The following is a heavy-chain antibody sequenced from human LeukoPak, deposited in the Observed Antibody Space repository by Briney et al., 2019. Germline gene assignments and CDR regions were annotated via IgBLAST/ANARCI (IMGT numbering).Heavy chain of an antibody. D-gene: IGHD6-19*01. Sequence: SETLSLTCSVSGGSISSHYWSWIRQPPGKGLEWIAYIFYSGSTNYNPSLRNRVTISVDTSKNQFSLKLSSVTAADTAVYYCARVGYSSGWSHFDLWGRGTLVTVSS. CDR3: ARVGYSSGWSHFDL. CDR1: GGSISSHY. J-gene: IGHJ2*01. CDR2: IFYSGST. V-gene: IGHV4-59*11.